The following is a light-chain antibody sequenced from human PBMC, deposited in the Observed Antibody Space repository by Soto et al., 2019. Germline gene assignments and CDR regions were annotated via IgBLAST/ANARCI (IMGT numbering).Light chain of an antibody. CDR1: QSVSSY. V-gene: IGKV3-11*01. J-gene: IGKJ4*01. Sequence: EIVLTQSPANLSLSPGERATLSCRASQSVSSYLAWYQQKPGQAPRLLIYDASNRATGIPARFSGSGSGTDFTLAISSQEPEDFAVYYCQQRSNWLPLTFGGGTKVEIK. CDR2: DAS. CDR3: QQRSNWLPLT.